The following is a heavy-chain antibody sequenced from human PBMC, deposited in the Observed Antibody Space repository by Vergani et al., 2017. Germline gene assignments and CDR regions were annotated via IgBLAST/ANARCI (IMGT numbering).Heavy chain of an antibody. Sequence: QVQLVESGGGVVQPGRSLRLSCAASGFTFSSYGMPWVRQAPGKGLEWVAVISYDGSNKYYADSVKGRFTISRDNSKTTLYLQMNSLRAEDTAVYYCAKSVLYFDLPGAFDPWGQGTLVTVSS. J-gene: IGHJ5*02. CDR3: AKSVLYFDLPGAFDP. CDR2: ISYDGSNK. CDR1: GFTFSSYG. D-gene: IGHD3-9*01. V-gene: IGHV3-30*18.